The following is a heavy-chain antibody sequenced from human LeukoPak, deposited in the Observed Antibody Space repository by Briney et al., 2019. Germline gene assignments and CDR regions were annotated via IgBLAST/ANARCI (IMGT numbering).Heavy chain of an antibody. D-gene: IGHD1-1*01. CDR1: GGSISSYY. CDR2: IYYSGST. CDR3: GRVNWILEY. V-gene: IGHV4-59*08. J-gene: IGHJ4*02. Sequence: PSETLSLTCTVSGGSISSYYWSWIRQPPGKGLEWIGYIYYSGSTYYNPSLRSRVTISVDTSKNQFSLKLSSVTAADTAVYYCGRVNWILEYWGQGTLVTVSS.